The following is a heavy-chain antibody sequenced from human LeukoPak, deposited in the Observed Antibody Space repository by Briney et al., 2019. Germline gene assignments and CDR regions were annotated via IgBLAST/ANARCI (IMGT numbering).Heavy chain of an antibody. Sequence: ASVKVSCKASGGTFSSYAISWVRQAPGQGLEWMGGIIPIFGTANYAQKFQGRVTITADEYTSTAYMELSSLRSEDTAVYYCALGSSSWYKSGADYWGQGTLVTVSS. D-gene: IGHD6-13*01. V-gene: IGHV1-69*13. CDR1: GGTFSSYA. CDR3: ALGSSSWYKSGADY. CDR2: IIPIFGTA. J-gene: IGHJ4*02.